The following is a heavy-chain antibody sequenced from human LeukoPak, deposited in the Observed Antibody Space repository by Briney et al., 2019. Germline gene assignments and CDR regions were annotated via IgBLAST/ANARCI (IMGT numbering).Heavy chain of an antibody. J-gene: IGHJ4*02. CDR3: ARDRGSTSCYDY. D-gene: IGHD2-2*01. V-gene: IGHV4-59*01. CDR2: IYYSGST. CDR1: GGSISSYY. Sequence: PSETLSLTCTVSGGSISSYYWSWIRQPPGKGLEGIGYIYYSGSTNYNPSLKSRVTISVDTSKNQFSLKLSSVTAADTAVYYCARDRGSTSCYDYWGQGTLVTVSS.